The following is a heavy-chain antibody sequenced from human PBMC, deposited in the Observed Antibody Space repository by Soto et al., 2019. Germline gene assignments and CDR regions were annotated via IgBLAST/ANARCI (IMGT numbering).Heavy chain of an antibody. CDR3: VRAPLTYYYDSSSYMGDY. D-gene: IGHD3-22*01. CDR1: GFTFSSYW. V-gene: IGHV3-74*01. CDR2: INSDGSST. Sequence: VGSRRLSCAASGFTFSSYWMHWGRQAPGKGLVWVSRINSDGSSTGYADSVMGRFTISRDNAKNTLYLQMNSLRAEDTAVYYCVRAPLTYYYDSSSYMGDYWGQGTLVTVSS. J-gene: IGHJ4*02.